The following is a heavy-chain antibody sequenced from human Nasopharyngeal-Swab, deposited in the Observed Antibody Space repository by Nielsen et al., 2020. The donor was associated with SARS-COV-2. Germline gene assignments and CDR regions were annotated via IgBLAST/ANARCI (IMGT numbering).Heavy chain of an antibody. CDR2: IYYSGST. Sequence: SETLSLTCTVSDGPISSGGYYWSWIRQHPGKGLEWIGYIYYSGSTYYNPSNKSRVTISVDTSKNQFSLKLSSVTPADTAVYYCASLRRDGYNDLDYWGQGTLVTVSS. J-gene: IGHJ4*02. V-gene: IGHV4-31*03. CDR3: ASLRRDGYNDLDY. D-gene: IGHD5-24*01. CDR1: DGPISSGGYY.